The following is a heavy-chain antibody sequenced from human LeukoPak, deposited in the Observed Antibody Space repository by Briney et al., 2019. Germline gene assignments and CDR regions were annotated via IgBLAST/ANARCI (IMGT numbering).Heavy chain of an antibody. Sequence: SETLSLTCTVSGYSISSGYYWGWIRQPPGKGLEWIGSIYHSGSTYYNPSLKSRVTISVDTSKNQFSLKLSSVTAADTAVYYCARSITIFGVVITYWGQGTLVTVSS. V-gene: IGHV4-38-2*02. CDR3: ARSITIFGVVITY. D-gene: IGHD3-3*01. CDR1: GYSISSGYY. CDR2: IYHSGST. J-gene: IGHJ4*02.